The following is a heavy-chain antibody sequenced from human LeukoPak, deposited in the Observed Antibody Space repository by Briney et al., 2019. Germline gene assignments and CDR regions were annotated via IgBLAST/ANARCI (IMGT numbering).Heavy chain of an antibody. J-gene: IGHJ4*02. Sequence: GSLRLSCAASTFTFSNYNMNWVRQAPGKGLEWVSYISSRSSTIYYADSVKGRFTISRDNVKNSLYLQMNSLRAEDTAVYYCARGSIVATFDYWGQGTLVTVSS. D-gene: IGHD5-12*01. CDR2: ISSRSSTI. CDR3: ARGSIVATFDY. CDR1: TFTFSNYN. V-gene: IGHV3-48*01.